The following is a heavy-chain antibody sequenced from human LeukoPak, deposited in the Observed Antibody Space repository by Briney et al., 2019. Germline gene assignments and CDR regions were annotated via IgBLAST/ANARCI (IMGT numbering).Heavy chain of an antibody. CDR3: ARVLDTPNSYYFDL. D-gene: IGHD5-18*01. V-gene: IGHV6-1*01. CDR1: GDSVSSNSAA. Sequence: SQTLSLTCAISGDSVSSNSAAWNWLRQSPSRGLEWLGRTYYRSKWYNDYAVSVKSRITINPDTSKNKFSLQLNSVTPEDTAVYYCARVLDTPNSYYFDLWGQGTLVTVSS. J-gene: IGHJ4*02. CDR2: TYYRSKWYN.